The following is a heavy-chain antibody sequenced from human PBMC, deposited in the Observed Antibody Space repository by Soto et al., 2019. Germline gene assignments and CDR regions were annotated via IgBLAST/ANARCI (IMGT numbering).Heavy chain of an antibody. CDR1: GYTFTGYY. CDR2: INPNSGGT. V-gene: IGHV1-2*02. Sequence: ASVKVSCKASGYTFTGYYMHWVRQAPGQGLEWMGWINPNSGGTNYAQKFQGRVTMTRDTSISTAYMELSRLRSDDTAVYYCARSPTYYDILTGYYLSNWFDPWGQGTLVTVSS. J-gene: IGHJ5*02. D-gene: IGHD3-9*01. CDR3: ARSPTYYDILTGYYLSNWFDP.